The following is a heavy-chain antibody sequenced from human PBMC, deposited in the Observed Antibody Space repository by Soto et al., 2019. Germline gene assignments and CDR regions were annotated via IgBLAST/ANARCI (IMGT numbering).Heavy chain of an antibody. CDR3: AREKEVLRFLEWLPPRYYYGMDV. J-gene: IGHJ6*02. CDR2: INHSGST. CDR1: GGSFSGYY. V-gene: IGHV4-34*01. Sequence: SETLSLTCAVYGGSFSGYYWSWIRQPPGKGLEWIGEINHSGSTNYNPSLKSRVTISVDTSKNQFSLKLSSVTAADTAVYYCAREKEVLRFLEWLPPRYYYGMDVWGQGTTVTVSS. D-gene: IGHD3-3*01.